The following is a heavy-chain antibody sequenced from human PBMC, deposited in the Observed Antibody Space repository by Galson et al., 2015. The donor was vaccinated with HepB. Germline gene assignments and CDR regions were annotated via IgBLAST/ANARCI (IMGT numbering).Heavy chain of an antibody. Sequence: SLRLSCAASGFTFNSHWMHWVRQAPGKGLVWVSRINSDGSTTNYADSVKGRLTISRDNAKNRLYLQMNSLRAEDTAAYYCVRDGGQEGYNVVAANNFDPWGQGTLVTVSS. V-gene: IGHV3-74*01. CDR2: INSDGSTT. CDR1: GFTFNSHW. D-gene: IGHD2-15*01. J-gene: IGHJ5*02. CDR3: VRDGGQEGYNVVAANNFDP.